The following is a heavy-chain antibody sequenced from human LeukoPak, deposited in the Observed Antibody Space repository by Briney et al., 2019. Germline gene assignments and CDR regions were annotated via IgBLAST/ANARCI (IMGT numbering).Heavy chain of an antibody. CDR3: TTLGT. D-gene: IGHD3-10*01. V-gene: IGHV3-15*01. CDR1: GFTFSNAW. CDR2: IKSKTDGGTM. Sequence: AGSLKLSCAASGFTFSNAWMSWVRQAPGKGLEWVGLIKSKTDGGTMDYATPVKGRLTISRDDSKNTLNLQMNSLKTEDTAVHYCTTLGTWGQGTLVAVSS. J-gene: IGHJ5*02.